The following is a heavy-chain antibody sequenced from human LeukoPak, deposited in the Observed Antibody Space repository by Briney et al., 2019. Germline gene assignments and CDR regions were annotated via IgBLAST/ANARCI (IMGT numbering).Heavy chain of an antibody. CDR2: MYYSGST. Sequence: SETLSLTCTASDGSISSYYWSWIRQPPGKGLEWFGYMYYSGSTNYNPSLKSRVTISVDTSKNQFSLKLSSVTAADTAVYYCARRATVTTLSAQYYYYAMDVWGQGTTVTVSS. J-gene: IGHJ6*02. D-gene: IGHD4-17*01. CDR3: ARRATVTTLSAQYYYYAMDV. CDR1: DGSISSYY. V-gene: IGHV4-59*08.